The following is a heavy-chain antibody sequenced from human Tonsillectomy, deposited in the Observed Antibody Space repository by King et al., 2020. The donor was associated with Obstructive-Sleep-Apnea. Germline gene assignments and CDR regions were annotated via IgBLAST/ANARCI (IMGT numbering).Heavy chain of an antibody. J-gene: IGHJ6*02. D-gene: IGHD6-6*01. V-gene: IGHV3-73*01. Sequence: VQLVESGGGLVQPGGSLKLSCAASGFSFSGSVMHWVRQASGKGLEWVGRIRSKANSYATAYAASVKGRFTISRDDSKNMAHLQMNSLKTEDTAVYYFTRSYSSSSIVKDNYGMDVWGQGTTVTVSS. CDR2: IRSKANSYAT. CDR3: TRSYSSSSIVKDNYGMDV. CDR1: GFSFSGSV.